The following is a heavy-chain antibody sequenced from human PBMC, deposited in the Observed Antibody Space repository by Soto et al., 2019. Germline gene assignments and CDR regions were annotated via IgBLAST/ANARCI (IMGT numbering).Heavy chain of an antibody. Sequence: SVKVSCKASGFTFSSSALQWVRQARGQRLEWIGWIVVGSGNTNYAQKFQERVTITRDMSTSTAYMELNSLRSDDTAVYYCARDNDSWELLLPDAFDIWGQGTMVTVSS. D-gene: IGHD1-26*01. V-gene: IGHV1-58*01. CDR1: GFTFSSSA. CDR3: ARDNDSWELLLPDAFDI. CDR2: IVVGSGNT. J-gene: IGHJ3*02.